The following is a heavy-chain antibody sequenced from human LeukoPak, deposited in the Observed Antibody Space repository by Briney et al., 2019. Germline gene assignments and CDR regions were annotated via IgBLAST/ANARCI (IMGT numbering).Heavy chain of an antibody. V-gene: IGHV1-8*01. D-gene: IGHD3-9*01. Sequence: GASVKVSCKASGYTFTSYDINWVRQATGQGLEWMGWMNPNSGNTGYAQKLQGRVTMTRNTSISTAYMELSSLRSEDTAVYYCARWVYDILISDWGQGTLVTVSS. J-gene: IGHJ4*02. CDR1: GYTFTSYD. CDR3: ARWVYDILISD. CDR2: MNPNSGNT.